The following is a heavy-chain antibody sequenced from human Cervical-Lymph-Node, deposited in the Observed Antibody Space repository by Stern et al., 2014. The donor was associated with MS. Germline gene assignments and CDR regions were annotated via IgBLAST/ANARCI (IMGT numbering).Heavy chain of an antibody. CDR1: GFTFSAYS. D-gene: IGHD6-13*01. CDR2: ISASAKL. Sequence: VQLGQSGGGLVKPGGSLRLSCSASGFTFSAYSMSWLRQAPGKGLEWVSTISASAKLYYTDSLQGRFTISRDNAQNSLYLQMNSLRAEDTAVYYCARDSSGWSRDYWGQGTLVTVSS. V-gene: IGHV3-21*01. CDR3: ARDSSGWSRDY. J-gene: IGHJ4*02.